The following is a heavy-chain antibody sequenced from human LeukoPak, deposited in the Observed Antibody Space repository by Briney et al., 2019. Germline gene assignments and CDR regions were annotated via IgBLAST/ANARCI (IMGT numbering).Heavy chain of an antibody. CDR3: AKDRGVVGAILDY. J-gene: IGHJ4*02. Sequence: GGSLRLSCAASGFTFSSYWMSWVRQAPGKGLEWVAVISYGGSNEYYADSVKGRFTISRDNSKNTLYLQMNSLRAEDTAVYYCAKDRGVVGAILDYWGQGTLVTVSS. CDR2: ISYGGSNE. D-gene: IGHD1-26*01. V-gene: IGHV3-30*18. CDR1: GFTFSSYW.